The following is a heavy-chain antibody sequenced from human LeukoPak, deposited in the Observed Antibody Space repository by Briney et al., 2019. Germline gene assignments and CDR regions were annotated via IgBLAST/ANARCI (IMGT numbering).Heavy chain of an antibody. CDR3: XXISXXVNYXXXXPDY. Sequence: GGSLRLSCAASGFTFSSYWMNWVRQAPGKGLEWVANINQDGSEKYYVDSVKGRLTISRDNGKNSLYVQMNSLRAEDTAVYYXXXISXXVNYXXXXPDYWGQGTLVTVSS. CDR2: INQDGSEK. CDR1: GFTFSSYW. J-gene: IGHJ4*02. D-gene: IGHD1-7*01. V-gene: IGHV3-7*01.